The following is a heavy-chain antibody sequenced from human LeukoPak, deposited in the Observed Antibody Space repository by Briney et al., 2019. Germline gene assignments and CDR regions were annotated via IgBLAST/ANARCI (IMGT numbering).Heavy chain of an antibody. D-gene: IGHD3-22*01. Sequence: GASVKVSCKASGGTFSSYAISWVRQAPGQGLEWMGGIIPIFGTANYAQKFQGRVTITADESTSTAYMELSSLRSEDTAVYYCASTSLYYYDSSGYYSPLGYWGQGTLVTVSS. V-gene: IGHV1-69*13. CDR2: IIPIFGTA. CDR1: GGTFSSYA. J-gene: IGHJ4*02. CDR3: ASTSLYYYDSSGYYSPLGY.